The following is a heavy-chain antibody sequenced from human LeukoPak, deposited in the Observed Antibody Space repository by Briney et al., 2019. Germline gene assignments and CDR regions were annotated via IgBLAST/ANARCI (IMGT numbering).Heavy chain of an antibody. CDR1: GFTFGHYA. Sequence: PGRSLRLSCTGSGFTFGHYALAWVRQAPGKGLEWLGFIRSRAYGGTIEYAASVKGRFSISRDNSKSIADLQINSLKTEDTAVYYCARGGDFGVPAPLGIDAFDIWGQGTMVTVSS. J-gene: IGHJ3*02. V-gene: IGHV3-49*04. CDR3: ARGGDFGVPAPLGIDAFDI. D-gene: IGHD2-2*01. CDR2: IRSRAYGGTI.